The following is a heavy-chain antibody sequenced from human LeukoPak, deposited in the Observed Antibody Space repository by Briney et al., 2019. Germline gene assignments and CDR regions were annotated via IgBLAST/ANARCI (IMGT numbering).Heavy chain of an antibody. CDR2: IYYSGST. V-gene: IGHV4-39*01. Sequence: KTSETLSLTCTVSGGSISSSGYYWGWIRQPPGKGLEWIGSIYYSGSTYYNPSLKSRVTISVDTSKNQFSLKLSSVTAADTAVYYCARQLIVVVPAAIRGGEVDYWGQGTLVTVSS. J-gene: IGHJ4*02. D-gene: IGHD2-2*02. CDR3: ARQLIVVVPAAIRGGEVDY. CDR1: GGSISSSGYY.